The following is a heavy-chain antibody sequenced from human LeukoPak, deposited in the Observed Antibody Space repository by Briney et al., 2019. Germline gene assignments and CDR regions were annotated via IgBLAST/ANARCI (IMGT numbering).Heavy chain of an antibody. Sequence: EASVKVSCKASGGTFSSYAISWVRQAPGQGLEWMGGIIPIFGTANYAQKFQGRVTITADESTSTAYMELSSLRSEDTAVYYCARGGSSSLGGFDYWGQGTLVTVSS. J-gene: IGHJ4*02. CDR1: GGTFSSYA. D-gene: IGHD6-13*01. CDR3: ARGGSSSLGGFDY. V-gene: IGHV1-69*13. CDR2: IIPIFGTA.